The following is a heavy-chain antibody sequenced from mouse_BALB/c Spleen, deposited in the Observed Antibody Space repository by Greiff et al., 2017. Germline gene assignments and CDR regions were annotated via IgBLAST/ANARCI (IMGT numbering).Heavy chain of an antibody. D-gene: IGHD2-3*01. CDR3: ARSYDGYYDFAY. Sequence: VQLQESGAELAKPGASVKMSCKASGYTFTSYWMHWVKQRPGQGLEWIGYINPSTGYTEYNQKFKDKATLTADKSSSTAYMQLSSLTSEDSAVYYCARSYDGYYDFAYWGQGTLVTVSA. CDR1: GYTFTSYW. V-gene: IGHV1-7*01. CDR2: INPSTGYT. J-gene: IGHJ3*01.